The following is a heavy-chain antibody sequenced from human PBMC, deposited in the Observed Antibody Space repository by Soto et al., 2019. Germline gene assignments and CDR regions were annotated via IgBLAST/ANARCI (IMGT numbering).Heavy chain of an antibody. D-gene: IGHD6-19*01. CDR3: ARAEYTSGWYFMGIDY. Sequence: QVQLVESGGGVVQPGRSLRLSCAASGFTLSSFAMHWVRQAPGKGLEWVAVTSSDGSKEYYAYSVKGRFTISRDNSKNTLYLQMNSLRADDTAVFYWARAEYTSGWYFMGIDYWGQGTLVTVSS. CDR2: TSSDGSKE. V-gene: IGHV3-30*04. J-gene: IGHJ4*02. CDR1: GFTLSSFA.